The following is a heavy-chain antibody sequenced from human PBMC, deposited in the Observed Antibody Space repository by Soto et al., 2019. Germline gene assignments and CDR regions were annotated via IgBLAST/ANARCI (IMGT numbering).Heavy chain of an antibody. CDR3: ASLMSSGYYYGMDV. CDR1: GGTFSSYT. J-gene: IGHJ6*02. V-gene: IGHV1-69*02. CDR2: IIPILGIA. Sequence: QVQLVQSGAEVKKPGSSVKVSCKASGGTFSSYTISWVRQAPGQGLEWMGRIIPILGIANYEQKFQGRVTITADKSTSTAYMELSSLRSEDTAVYYCASLMSSGYYYGMDVWGQGTTVTVSS. D-gene: IGHD3-10*01.